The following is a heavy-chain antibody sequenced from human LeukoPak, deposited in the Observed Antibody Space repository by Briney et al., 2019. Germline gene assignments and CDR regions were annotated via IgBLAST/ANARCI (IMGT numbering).Heavy chain of an antibody. J-gene: IGHJ4*02. D-gene: IGHD3-10*01. Sequence: GRSLRLSCAVSGFTFSSYGMHWVRQAPGKGLEWVAVISYDGSNKYYADSVKGRFTISRDNSKNTLYLQMNSLRAEDTAVYYCAKGESVYYYGSGSYYTFDYWGQGTLVTVSS. CDR1: GFTFSSYG. CDR3: AKGESVYYYGSGSYYTFDY. V-gene: IGHV3-30*18. CDR2: ISYDGSNK.